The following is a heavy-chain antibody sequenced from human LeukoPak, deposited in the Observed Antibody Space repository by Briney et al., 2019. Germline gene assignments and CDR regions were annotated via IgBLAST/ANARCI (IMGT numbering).Heavy chain of an antibody. CDR1: GFTFSNAW. D-gene: IGHD6-19*01. J-gene: IGHJ4*02. CDR3: TESYSSDWPFDY. Sequence: GGSLRLSCEASGFTFSNAWLNCVRQGPGKGLEWVGRIKSKNDDGTTDYAAPVKGRFTISRDDSKNMLFLQINSLKTEDTAVYYCTESYSSDWPFDYWGQGTLVTVSS. CDR2: IKSKNDDGTT. V-gene: IGHV3-15*01.